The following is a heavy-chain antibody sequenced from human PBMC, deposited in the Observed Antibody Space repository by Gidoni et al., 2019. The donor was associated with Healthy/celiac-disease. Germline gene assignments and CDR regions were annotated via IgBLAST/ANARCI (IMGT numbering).Heavy chain of an antibody. CDR3: ARDREYYFDY. CDR2: IKQDGSEK. J-gene: IGHJ4*02. CDR1: GFTFSSYW. Sequence: CAASGFTFSSYWMSWVRQAPGKGLEWVAYIKQDGSEKYYVDSVKGRFTISRDNAKNSLSLQMPSLSAADTAVYYCARDREYYFDYWGQGTLVTVSS. V-gene: IGHV3-7*01. D-gene: IGHD3-10*01.